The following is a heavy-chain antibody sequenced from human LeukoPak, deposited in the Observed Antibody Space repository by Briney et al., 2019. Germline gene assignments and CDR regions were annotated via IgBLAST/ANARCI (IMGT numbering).Heavy chain of an antibody. D-gene: IGHD4-23*01. Sequence: SVKVSCKASGFTFTSSAMQWVRQARGQRLEWIRWIVVGSGNTNYAQKFQERVTITRDMSTSTAYMELSSLRSEDTAVYYCAASDYGGNWYFDLWGRGTLVTVSS. V-gene: IGHV1-58*02. CDR1: GFTFTSSA. J-gene: IGHJ2*01. CDR2: IVVGSGNT. CDR3: AASDYGGNWYFDL.